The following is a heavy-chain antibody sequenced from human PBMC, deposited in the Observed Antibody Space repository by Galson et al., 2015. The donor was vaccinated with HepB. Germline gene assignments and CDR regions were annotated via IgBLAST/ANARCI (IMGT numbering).Heavy chain of an antibody. CDR1: RGALNKYS. CDR2: IIPTFDTA. V-gene: IGHV1-69*13. D-gene: IGHD6-19*01. J-gene: IGHJ5*02. Sequence: SVKVSCKASRGALNKYSISWVRQAPGQRLEWMGGIIPTFDTANYAEKFQGRVTITADESTSTAYMELSSLRSEDTAVYYCARGLFEGGWANCFDPWGQGTLVTVSS. CDR3: ARGLFEGGWANCFDP.